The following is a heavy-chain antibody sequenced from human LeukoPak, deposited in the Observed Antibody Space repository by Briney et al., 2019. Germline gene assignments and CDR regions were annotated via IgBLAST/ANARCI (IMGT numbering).Heavy chain of an antibody. Sequence: SETLSLTCTVSGGSISTYRWSWIRQPAGKGLEWIGRVYTGGSTNYNPSLKSRVTMSVDTSKNQFSLNLRSVTAADTAVYYCAREVVAAAGTVDYWGQGTLVTVSS. CDR1: GGSISTYR. CDR2: VYTGGST. D-gene: IGHD6-13*01. V-gene: IGHV4-4*07. J-gene: IGHJ4*02. CDR3: AREVVAAAGTVDY.